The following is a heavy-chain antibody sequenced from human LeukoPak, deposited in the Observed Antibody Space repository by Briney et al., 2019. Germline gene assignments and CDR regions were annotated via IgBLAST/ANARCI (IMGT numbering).Heavy chain of an antibody. D-gene: IGHD3-16*01. CDR1: GFTFSSYS. CDR3: AKGTFLPKYYYYGMDV. CDR2: ISISSTTT. Sequence: GGSLRLSCEASGFTFSSYSMNWVRQAPGKGLEWVSYISISSTTTYYADSVKGRFTISRDNSKNTLYLQMNSLRAEDTAVYYCAKGTFLPKYYYYGMDVWGQGTTVTVSS. J-gene: IGHJ6*02. V-gene: IGHV3-48*01.